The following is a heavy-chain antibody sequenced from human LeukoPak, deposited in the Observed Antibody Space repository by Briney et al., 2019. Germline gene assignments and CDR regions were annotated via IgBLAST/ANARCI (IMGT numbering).Heavy chain of an antibody. CDR2: IFSDGST. CDR1: GFTVSNFY. D-gene: IGHD4-17*01. V-gene: IGHV3-53*01. CDR3: ARGPSVTPHY. Sequence: GGSLRLSCAASGFTVSNFYMNWVRQAPGKGLEWVSLIFSDGSTYYADFVKGRFTISRDYSKNTLFLQMNSLRAEDTAVYYCARGPSVTPHYWGQGTRVTVSA. J-gene: IGHJ4*02.